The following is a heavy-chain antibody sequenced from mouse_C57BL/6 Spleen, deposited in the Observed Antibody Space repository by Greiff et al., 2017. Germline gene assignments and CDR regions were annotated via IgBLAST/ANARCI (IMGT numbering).Heavy chain of an antibody. J-gene: IGHJ4*01. Sequence: EVQLVESGPVLVKPGASVKMSCKASGYTFTDYYMNWVKQSHGKSLEWIGVINPYNGGTSSNQKFKGKATLTVDKSSSTAYMELNSLTSEDSAVYYCARYYYGSSPRAMDYWGQGTSVTVSS. CDR3: ARYYYGSSPRAMDY. CDR1: GYTFTDYY. CDR2: INPYNGGT. D-gene: IGHD1-1*01. V-gene: IGHV1-19*01.